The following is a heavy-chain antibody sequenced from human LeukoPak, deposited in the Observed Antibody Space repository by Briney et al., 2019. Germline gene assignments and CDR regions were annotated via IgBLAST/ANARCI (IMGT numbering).Heavy chain of an antibody. Sequence: SVKVSCKASGGTFSSYAISWVRQAPGQGLEWMGGIIPIFGTANYAQKFQGRVTITADESTSTAYMELSSLRSEDTAVYYCARGGLFGYRGAFDIWGQGTMVTVSS. CDR2: IIPIFGTA. V-gene: IGHV1-69*13. J-gene: IGHJ3*02. CDR3: ARGGLFGYRGAFDI. D-gene: IGHD3-10*01. CDR1: GGTFSSYA.